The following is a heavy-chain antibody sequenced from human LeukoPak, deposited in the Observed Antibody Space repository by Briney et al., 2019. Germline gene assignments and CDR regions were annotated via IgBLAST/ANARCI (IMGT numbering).Heavy chain of an antibody. CDR2: IGTGGDT. CDR1: GFTFKSYD. D-gene: IGHD3-16*01. V-gene: IGHV3-13*01. CDR3: ARVVDYGWFDP. Sequence: GGSLRLSCAASGFTFKSYDMHWARQPTGKGLEWVPGIGTGGDTWYPGSVKGRFTIARDNAKNSVFLQMNSVRDEDTAVYYCARVVDYGWFDPWGQGTLVAVSS. J-gene: IGHJ5*02.